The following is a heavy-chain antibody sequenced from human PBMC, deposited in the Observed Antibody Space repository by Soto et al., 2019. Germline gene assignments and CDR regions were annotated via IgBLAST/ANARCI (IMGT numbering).Heavy chain of an antibody. D-gene: IGHD6-19*01. V-gene: IGHV1-18*01. CDR2: INAFNGNT. CDR1: GYTFISYC. CDR3: ERDPVAGTYFDY. Sequence: ASVKVSCKASGYTFISYCISWVRQAPGQGLEWMGWINAFNGNTNYAQKLQGRVTMTRDTSTSTAYMELRSLRSDDTAVYYCERDPVAGTYFDYWGQGTLVTVS. J-gene: IGHJ4*02.